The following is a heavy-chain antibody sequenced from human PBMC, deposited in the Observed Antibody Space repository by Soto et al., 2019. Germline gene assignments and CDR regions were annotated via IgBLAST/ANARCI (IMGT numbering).Heavy chain of an antibody. CDR1: GFSFSNYG. V-gene: IGHV3-33*01. D-gene: IGHD3-10*01. CDR3: ARDGAVNTRGHLYYGMDV. Sequence: GGSLRLSCAASGFSFSNYGMHWVRQAPGKGLEWVALIWHEGGNKYYAESVKGRFTISRDNSKNMVYLQMNSLRAEDTAVYYCARDGAVNTRGHLYYGMDVLGQGTAVTVSS. J-gene: IGHJ6*02. CDR2: IWHEGGNK.